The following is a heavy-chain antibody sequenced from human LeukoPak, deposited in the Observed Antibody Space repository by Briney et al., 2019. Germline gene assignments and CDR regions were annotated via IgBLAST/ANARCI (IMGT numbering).Heavy chain of an antibody. Sequence: GGSLRLSCAASGFTFSSYSMNWVRQAPGKGLEWVSYISSSGSTRYYADSVKGRFTISRDNAKNSLFLQMNSLRAEDTAVYYCAREHWSGWDPKEPKNHYYYMDVWGKGTTVTISS. J-gene: IGHJ6*03. CDR1: GFTFSSYS. CDR2: ISSSGSTR. CDR3: AREHWSGWDPKEPKNHYYYMDV. D-gene: IGHD3-3*01. V-gene: IGHV3-48*04.